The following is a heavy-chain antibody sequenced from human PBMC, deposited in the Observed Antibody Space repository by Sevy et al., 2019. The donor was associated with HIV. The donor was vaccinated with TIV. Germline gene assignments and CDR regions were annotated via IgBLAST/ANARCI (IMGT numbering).Heavy chain of an antibody. D-gene: IGHD4-17*01. CDR2: IRYDGSTT. CDR1: GFDFRNYG. CDR3: VKGPHPAVTTSYAMDV. Sequence: GGSLRPSCTASGFDFRNYGMHWVRQAPDKGLQWLTFIRYDGSTTYYADSVRGRFTISRDNSKNTLFLQMNSLRREDTAVYYCVKGPHPAVTTSYAMDVWGQGTTVTVSS. V-gene: IGHV3-30*02. J-gene: IGHJ6*02.